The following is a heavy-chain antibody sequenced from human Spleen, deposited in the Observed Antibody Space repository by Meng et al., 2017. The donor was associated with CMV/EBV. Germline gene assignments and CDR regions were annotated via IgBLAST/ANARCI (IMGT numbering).Heavy chain of an antibody. Sequence: RGEVWGCLVDPPGPLGFPCAAAGFTSSDNYMSWFSQAPGKGLEWVSYIGSSSSNTNSVDSVKGRFTISRDNAKNSLYLQMNSLRAEDTAVYYCARSAAESGYGGDYWGQGTLVTVSS. CDR3: ARSAAESGYGGDY. J-gene: IGHJ4*02. V-gene: IGHV3-11*06. CDR2: IGSSSSNT. CDR1: GFTSSDNY. D-gene: IGHD5-12*01.